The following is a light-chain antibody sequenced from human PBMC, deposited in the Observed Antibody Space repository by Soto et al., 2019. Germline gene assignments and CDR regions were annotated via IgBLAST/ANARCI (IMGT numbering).Light chain of an antibody. V-gene: IGLV2-8*01. J-gene: IGLJ1*01. CDR3: SSYAGTNNLLYV. CDR1: SSDVGAYNY. Sequence: QSVVTQPPSAFGSPGQSVTISCSGTSSDVGAYNYVSWYQQHPGKAPRLLIYEVSQRPSGVPDRFSGSKSANTASLTVSGLQPEDEADYYCSSYAGTNNLLYVFGTGTKVTVL. CDR2: EVS.